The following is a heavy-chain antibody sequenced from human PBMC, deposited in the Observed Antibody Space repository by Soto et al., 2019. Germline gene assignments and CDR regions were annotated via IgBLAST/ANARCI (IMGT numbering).Heavy chain of an antibody. V-gene: IGHV4-59*01. Sequence: SETLSLTCTVSGGSISSYYWSWIRQPPGKGLEWIGYIYYSGSTNYNPSLKSRVTISVDTSKNQFSLKLSSVTAADTAVYYCARERSNSSGWGITTTDVWGQGTTVTVSS. J-gene: IGHJ6*02. CDR1: GGSISSYY. CDR3: ARERSNSSGWGITTTDV. CDR2: IYYSGST. D-gene: IGHD3-3*01.